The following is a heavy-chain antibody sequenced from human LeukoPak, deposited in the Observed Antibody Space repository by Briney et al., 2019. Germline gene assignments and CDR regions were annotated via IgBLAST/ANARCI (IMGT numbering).Heavy chain of an antibody. J-gene: IGHJ4*02. Sequence: GESLRLSCAASGFTFSSYAMSWVRQAPGKGLEWVSGISGGGGSTYYADSVKGRFTISRDNSKNTLYLQMNSLRAEDTAVYYYANYSGSSRWFDYWGQGTLVTVSS. V-gene: IGHV3-23*01. CDR3: ANYSGSSRWFDY. CDR1: GFTFSSYA. CDR2: ISGGGGST. D-gene: IGHD6-13*01.